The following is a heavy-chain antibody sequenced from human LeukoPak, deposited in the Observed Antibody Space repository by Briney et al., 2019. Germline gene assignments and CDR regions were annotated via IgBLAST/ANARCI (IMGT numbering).Heavy chain of an antibody. D-gene: IGHD3-10*01. J-gene: IGHJ5*02. CDR2: ISWNSGSI. CDR3: AKDKAYGSGDNWFDP. Sequence: GGSLRLSCAASGFTFDDYAMHWVRQAPGKGLEWVSGISWNSGSIGYADSVKGRFTISRDNAKNSLYLQMNSLGAEDTALYYCAKDKAYGSGDNWFDPWGQGTLVTVSS. CDR1: GFTFDDYA. V-gene: IGHV3-9*01.